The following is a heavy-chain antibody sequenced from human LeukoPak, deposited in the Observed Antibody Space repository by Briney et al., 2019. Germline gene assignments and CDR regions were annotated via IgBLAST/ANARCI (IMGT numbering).Heavy chain of an antibody. CDR2: ISSSSSTI. Sequence: GESLKISCKGSGYSFTSYWIGWVRQAPGKGLEWVSYISSSSSTIYYADSVKGRFTISRDNAKNSLYLQMNSLRAEDTAAYYCARDTHSSSTDYWGQGTLVTVSS. D-gene: IGHD6-13*01. J-gene: IGHJ4*02. CDR1: GYSFTSYW. V-gene: IGHV3-48*04. CDR3: ARDTHSSSTDY.